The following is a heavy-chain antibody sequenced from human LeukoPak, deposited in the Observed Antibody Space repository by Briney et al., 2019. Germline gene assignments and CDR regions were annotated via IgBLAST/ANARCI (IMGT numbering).Heavy chain of an antibody. D-gene: IGHD1-26*01. Sequence: SETLSLTCAVYGGSFSGYYWSWIRQPPGKGLEWIGYIYYSGSTNYNPSLKSRVTISVDTSKNQLSLKLSSVTAADTAVYYCARTDGSYFDYWGQGTLVTVSS. CDR3: ARTDGSYFDY. J-gene: IGHJ4*02. V-gene: IGHV4-59*01. CDR2: IYYSGST. CDR1: GGSFSGYY.